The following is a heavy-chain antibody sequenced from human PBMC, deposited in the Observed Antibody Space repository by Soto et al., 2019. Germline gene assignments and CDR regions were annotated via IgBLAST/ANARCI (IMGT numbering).Heavy chain of an antibody. CDR2: LHGSATTM. V-gene: IGHV3-48*03. CDR3: PTSSGGGGAFDF. D-gene: IGHD3-10*01. CDR1: GLTFSRYE. J-gene: IGHJ3*01. Sequence: EVKLMESGGGLVQPGGSLRLSCAASGLTFSRYEMIWVRRAPGKGRERIAYLHGSATTMFYADSVKGRFTISRDNANNSLCLQLNSLRAVDTSVDDCPTSSGGGGAFDFWGQGTMVTVSS.